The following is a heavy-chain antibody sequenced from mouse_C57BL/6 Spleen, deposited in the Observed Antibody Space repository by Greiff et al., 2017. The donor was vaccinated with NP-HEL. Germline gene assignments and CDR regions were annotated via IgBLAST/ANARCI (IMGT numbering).Heavy chain of an antibody. J-gene: IGHJ3*01. CDR1: GYTFTSYW. Sequence: VQLQQPGAELVKPGASVKLSCKASGYTFTSYWMHWVKQRPGQGLEWIGMIHPNSGSTNYNEKFKSKATLTVDKSSSTAYMQLSSLTSEDSAVYVCARHYDYDGGFSYWGQVTLVTVSA. CDR2: IHPNSGST. V-gene: IGHV1-64*01. CDR3: ARHYDYDGGFSY. D-gene: IGHD2-4*01.